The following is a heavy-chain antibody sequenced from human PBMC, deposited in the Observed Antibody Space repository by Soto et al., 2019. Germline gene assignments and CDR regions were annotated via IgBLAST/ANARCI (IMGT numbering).Heavy chain of an antibody. CDR2: ISSSSSTI. CDR3: ARGAYYYDSSGLSY. Sequence: EVQLVESGGGLVQPGGSLRLSCAASGFTFSSYSMNWVRQAPGKGLEWVSYISSSSSTIYYADSVKGRFTISRDNAKYSLYLQMNSRRAEDTAVDYCARGAYYYDSSGLSYWGQGTLVTVSS. D-gene: IGHD3-22*01. CDR1: GFTFSSYS. J-gene: IGHJ4*02. V-gene: IGHV3-48*01.